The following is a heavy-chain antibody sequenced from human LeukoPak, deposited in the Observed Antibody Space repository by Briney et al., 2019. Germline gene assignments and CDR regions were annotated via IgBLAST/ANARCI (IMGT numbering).Heavy chain of an antibody. D-gene: IGHD6-19*01. J-gene: IGHJ4*02. CDR1: GFTFSSYS. CDR3: ARGAAAGWSPFDY. CDR2: IRSSSSYI. Sequence: PGGSLRLSCAAPGFTFSSYSMNWVRQAPRKGLEWVSYIRSSSSYIYYADSVKCRFNISRDNAKNSRYLQMNSLTAEDTAVYYCARGAAAGWSPFDYWGQGTLVTASS. V-gene: IGHV3-21*01.